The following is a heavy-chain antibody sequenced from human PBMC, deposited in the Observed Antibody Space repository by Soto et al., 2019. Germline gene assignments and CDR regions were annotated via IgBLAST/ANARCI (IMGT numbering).Heavy chain of an antibody. CDR3: ARDLYSSSWYHLYYYYYGLDF. CDR2: ISYDGSNK. V-gene: IGHV3-30-3*01. Sequence: PGGSLRLSCAASGFTFSSYAMHWVRQAPGKGLEWVAVISYDGSNKYYADSVKGRFTISRDNSKNTLYLQMNSLRAEDTAVYYCARDLYSSSWYHLYYYYYGLDFWGQGSTVTGSS. J-gene: IGHJ6*02. CDR1: GFTFSSYA. D-gene: IGHD6-13*01.